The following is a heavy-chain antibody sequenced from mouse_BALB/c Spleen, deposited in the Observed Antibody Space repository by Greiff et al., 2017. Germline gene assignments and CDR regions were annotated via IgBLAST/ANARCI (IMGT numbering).Heavy chain of an antibody. CDR3: ARSGTMITTRGVWFAY. CDR2: ISTYNGNT. V-gene: IGHV1-67*01. CDR1: GYTFTDYA. J-gene: IGHJ3*01. D-gene: IGHD2-4*01. Sequence: QVQLKQSGPEVVRPGVSVKISCKGSGYTFTDYAMHWVKQSHAKSLEWIGVISTYNGNTNYNQKFKGKATMTVDKSSSTAYMELARLTSEDSAIYYCARSGTMITTRGVWFAYWGQGTLVSVSA.